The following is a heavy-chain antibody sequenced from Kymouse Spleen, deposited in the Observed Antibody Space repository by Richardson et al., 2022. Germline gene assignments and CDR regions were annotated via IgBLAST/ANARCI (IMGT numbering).Heavy chain of an antibody. CDR3: ARRGSSSSYFDY. J-gene: IGHJ4*02. CDR1: GGSFSGYY. V-gene: IGHV4-34*01. CDR2: INHSGST. D-gene: IGHD6-6*01. Sequence: QVQLQQWGAGLLKPSETLSLTCAVYGGSFSGYYWSWIRQPPGKGLEWIGEINHSGSTNYNPSLKSRVTISVDTSKNQFSLKLSSVTAADTAVYYCARRGSSSSYFDYWGQGTLVTVSS.